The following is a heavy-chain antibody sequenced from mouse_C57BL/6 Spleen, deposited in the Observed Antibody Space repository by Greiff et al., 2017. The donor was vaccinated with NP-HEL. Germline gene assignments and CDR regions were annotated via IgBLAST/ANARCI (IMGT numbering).Heavy chain of an antibody. D-gene: IGHD2-3*01. CDR3: AREGYDGYYLDY. Sequence: QLQQSGAELVRPGTSVKVSCKASGYAFTNYLIEWLKHRPGQCLEWIGVITPGSGCTSYNEKFKGKATLTADKSSSTAYMQLSSLTSEDSAVYFCAREGYDGYYLDYWGQGTTLTVSS. J-gene: IGHJ2*01. V-gene: IGHV1-54*01. CDR1: GYAFTNYL. CDR2: ITPGSGCT.